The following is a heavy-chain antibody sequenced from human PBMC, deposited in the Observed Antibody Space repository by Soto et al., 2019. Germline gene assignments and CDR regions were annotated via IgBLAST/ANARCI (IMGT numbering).Heavy chain of an antibody. V-gene: IGHV1-3*01. CDR3: ARELQTVTTPGYFDY. CDR1: GYTFISYA. D-gene: IGHD4-17*01. Sequence: ASVKVSCKASGYTFISYAMHWVRQAPGQRLEWMGWINAGNGNTKYSQKFQGRVTITADKSTSTAYMELSSLRSEDTAVYYCARELQTVTTPGYFDYWGQGTPVTVSS. J-gene: IGHJ4*02. CDR2: INAGNGNT.